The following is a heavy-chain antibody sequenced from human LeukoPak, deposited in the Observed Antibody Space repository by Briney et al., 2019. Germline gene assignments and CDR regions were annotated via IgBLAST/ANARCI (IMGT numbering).Heavy chain of an antibody. CDR2: ISAYNGNT. CDR3: ARVVVVPAATYYYYMDV. D-gene: IGHD2-2*01. Sequence: ASVKVSCKASGYTFTSYGISWVRQAPGQGLEWMGWISAYNGNTNYAQKFQGRVTMTRDTSISTAYMELSRLRSDDTAVYYCARVVVVPAATYYYYMDVWGKGTTVTVSS. J-gene: IGHJ6*03. V-gene: IGHV1-18*01. CDR1: GYTFTSYG.